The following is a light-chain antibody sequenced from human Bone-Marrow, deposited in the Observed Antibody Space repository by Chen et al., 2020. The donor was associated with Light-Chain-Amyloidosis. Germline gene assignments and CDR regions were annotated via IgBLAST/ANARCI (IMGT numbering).Light chain of an antibody. Sequence: ETVMTQSPATLSVSPGERATLSCRASQSVGSNLAWYQQKPGQPPKLLIYGAANRATGLPARFSGSGSATEFTLTINNMQSEDFAVYYCQQYNNWPLTFGGWTKVEIK. CDR3: QQYNNWPLT. J-gene: IGKJ4*01. CDR2: GAA. CDR1: QSVGSN. V-gene: IGKV3-15*01.